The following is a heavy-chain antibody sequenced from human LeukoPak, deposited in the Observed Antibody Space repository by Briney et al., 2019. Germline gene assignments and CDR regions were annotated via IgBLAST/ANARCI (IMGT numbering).Heavy chain of an antibody. CDR2: ISTSGGAI. CDR1: GFSLSDYY. V-gene: IGHV3-11*01. D-gene: IGHD3-10*01. J-gene: IGHJ6*02. CDR3: AREFRRMTIVRGVSNYDYYGMDV. Sequence: GGSLRLSCVVSGFSLSDYYMNWIRQAPGKGLEWVSYISTSGGAIYYADSVKGRFTTSRDNAKNSVYLQMNSLRTGDTAVYYCAREFRRMTIVRGVSNYDYYGMDVWGRGTTVTVSS.